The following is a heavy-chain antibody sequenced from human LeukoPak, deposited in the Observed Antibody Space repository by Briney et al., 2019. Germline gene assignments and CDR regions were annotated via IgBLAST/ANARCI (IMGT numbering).Heavy chain of an antibody. Sequence: ASVKVSCKASGGTFSSYAISWVRQAPGQGLEWMGGIIPIFGTANYAQKFQGRVTITADESTSTAYMELSSLRSEDTAVYYCARDRYYYDSSGYYLNYWGQGTLVTVSP. CDR1: GGTFSSYA. V-gene: IGHV1-69*13. D-gene: IGHD3-22*01. CDR3: ARDRYYYDSSGYYLNY. J-gene: IGHJ4*02. CDR2: IIPIFGTA.